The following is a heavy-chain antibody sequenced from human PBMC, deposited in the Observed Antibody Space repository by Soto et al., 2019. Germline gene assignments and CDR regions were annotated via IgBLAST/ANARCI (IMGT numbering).Heavy chain of an antibody. D-gene: IGHD3-10*01. V-gene: IGHV3-23*01. J-gene: IGHJ6*03. CDR3: ARAGSNYFASGSSLPYYMDV. CDR2: ISGSGGTT. CDR1: GFIFSSYA. Sequence: GGSLRLSCAASGFIFSSYAMSWVRQAPGKGLEWFSAISGSGGTTYYADSVKGRFTISRDNAKNSLSLQMNNLRPDDTAVYYCARAGSNYFASGSSLPYYMDVWGKGTTVTVSS.